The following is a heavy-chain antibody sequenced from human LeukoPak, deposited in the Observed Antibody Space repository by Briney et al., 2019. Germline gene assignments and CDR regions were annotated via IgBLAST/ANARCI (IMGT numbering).Heavy chain of an antibody. J-gene: IGHJ4*02. CDR1: GFTFSNYG. V-gene: IGHV3-23*01. D-gene: IGHD1-26*01. Sequence: PGGYLRLSCAASGFTFSNYGMSWVRQAPGKGLEWVSGINGSGGIYYADSVKGRFTISRVNSKNTLYLQMNSLRGEDTAVYYCANLARGSYPFWGQGTPVSLSS. CDR2: INGSGGI. CDR3: ANLARGSYPF.